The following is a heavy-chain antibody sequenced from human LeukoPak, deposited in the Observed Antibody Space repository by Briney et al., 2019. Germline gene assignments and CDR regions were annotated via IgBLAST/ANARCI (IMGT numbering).Heavy chain of an antibody. Sequence: ASVKLSCNASGYTFTGCYMHWVRQAPGQGLGWMGLFNPNSGGTNYAQEFQGRVTMTRDTSISTAYMELSRLRSDDTAVYYCAREYSGYPSPGYRNPYYFDYWGQGTLVTVSS. J-gene: IGHJ4*02. CDR2: FNPNSGGT. V-gene: IGHV1-2*02. CDR1: GYTFTGCY. CDR3: AREYSGYPSPGYRNPYYFDY. D-gene: IGHD5-12*01.